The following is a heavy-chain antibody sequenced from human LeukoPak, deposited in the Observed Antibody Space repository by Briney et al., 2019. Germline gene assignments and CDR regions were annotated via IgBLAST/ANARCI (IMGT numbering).Heavy chain of an antibody. V-gene: IGHV3-23*01. CDR3: AKKSLWSGPFDY. CDR1: GFTFSSYA. CDR2: ITGSGGDS. J-gene: IGHJ4*02. D-gene: IGHD3-3*01. Sequence: GSLRLSCAASGFTFSSYAMDWVRQAPGKGLEWVSIITGSGGDSYYIDSVKGRFTLSRDNSKNTLFLQMNSLRAEDTAVYFCAKKSLWSGPFDYWGQGTLVTVFS.